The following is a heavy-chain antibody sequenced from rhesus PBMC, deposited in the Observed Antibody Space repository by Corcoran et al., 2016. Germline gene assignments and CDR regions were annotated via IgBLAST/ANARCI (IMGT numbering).Heavy chain of an antibody. V-gene: IGHV2-174*01. CDR1: GFSVTTTGMA. D-gene: IGHD2-27*01. J-gene: IGHJ4*01. CDR2: LYWDDDQ. Sequence: QVTLQESGPALVKPTQTLTLTCTFSGFSVTTTGMAVAWVRQPPAQALEGLALLYWDDDQLYNTSLKSRLNLSKETSKRQVVLTMTNADPVDAGTYYCARLCCGGVYCSRYSLRVLDYWGQGVLVTVSS. CDR3: ARLCCGGVYCSRYSLRVLDY.